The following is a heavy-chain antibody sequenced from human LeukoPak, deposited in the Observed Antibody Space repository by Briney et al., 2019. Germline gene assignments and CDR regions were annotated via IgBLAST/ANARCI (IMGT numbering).Heavy chain of an antibody. CDR3: AASSGWYRLDC. V-gene: IGHV4-4*02. D-gene: IGHD6-19*01. CDR2: MFHSGSA. CDR1: GGSISSSHW. Sequence: SSETLSLTCTVSGGSISSSHWWSWVRQPPGKGLEWIGEMFHSGSANYNPSLKSRVTISLDKSKNQFSLNLSSVTAADTAVYYCAASSGWYRLDCWGQGTLVTVSS. J-gene: IGHJ4*02.